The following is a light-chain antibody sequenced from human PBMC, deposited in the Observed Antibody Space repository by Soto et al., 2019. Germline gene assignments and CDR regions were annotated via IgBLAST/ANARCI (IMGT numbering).Light chain of an antibody. CDR3: QQYGSSPWT. Sequence: EIVLTQSPGTLSLSPGERATLSCMASQSVSSSYLAWYQQKPGQAPRPLIYGASSRAICIPDRFSGSGSGTDFTLTISRLEPEDFAVYYCQQYGSSPWTFGQGTKVEIK. CDR2: GAS. CDR1: QSVSSSY. V-gene: IGKV3-20*01. J-gene: IGKJ1*01.